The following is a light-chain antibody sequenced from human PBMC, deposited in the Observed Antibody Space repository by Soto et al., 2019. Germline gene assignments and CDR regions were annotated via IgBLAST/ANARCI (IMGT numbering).Light chain of an antibody. V-gene: IGLV2-14*01. CDR1: SSDVGGYNY. Sequence: QSALTQPASVSGSPGQSITISCTGTSSDVGGYNYVSWYQQHPGKAPKLMIYEVSNRPSGVSNRFSGSKSGNTASLTISGLQAEDEADYYCSSYTSSSCGVFGTGTKLTVL. CDR2: EVS. CDR3: SSYTSSSCGV. J-gene: IGLJ1*01.